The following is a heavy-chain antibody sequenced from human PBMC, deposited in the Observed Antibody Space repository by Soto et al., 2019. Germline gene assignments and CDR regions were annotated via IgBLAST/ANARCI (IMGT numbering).Heavy chain of an antibody. CDR1: GYTFTGYY. D-gene: IGHD2-2*01. J-gene: IGHJ6*02. V-gene: IGHV1-2*02. CDR2: INPNSGGT. Sequence: ASVKVSCKASGYTFTGYYTHWVRQAPGQGLEWMGWINPNSGGTNYAQKFQGRVTMTRDTSISTAYMELSRLRSDDTAVYYCARDGYIVVVPAAIVNYGMDVWGQGTTVTVSS. CDR3: ARDGYIVVVPAAIVNYGMDV.